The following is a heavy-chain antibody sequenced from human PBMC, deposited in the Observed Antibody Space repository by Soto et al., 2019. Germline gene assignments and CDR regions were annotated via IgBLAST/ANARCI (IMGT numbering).Heavy chain of an antibody. D-gene: IGHD3-3*01. CDR3: AKDRSPYYDFWSGQYNWFDP. Sequence: EVQLLESGGGLVQPGGSLRLSCAASGFTFSSYAMSWVRQAPGKGLEWVSAISGSGGSTYYADSVKGRFTISRDNSKNPLYLQMNRLRAEDTAVYYCAKDRSPYYDFWSGQYNWFDPWGQGTLVTGSS. CDR1: GFTFSSYA. J-gene: IGHJ5*02. CDR2: ISGSGGST. V-gene: IGHV3-23*01.